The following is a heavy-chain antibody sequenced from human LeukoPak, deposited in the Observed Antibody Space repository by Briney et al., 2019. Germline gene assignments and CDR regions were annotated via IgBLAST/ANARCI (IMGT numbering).Heavy chain of an antibody. CDR2: ISGSGGRT. CDR1: GFTVSNNYMNWVY. V-gene: IGHV3-23*01. Sequence: PGGSLRLSCAASGFTVSNNYMNWVYMSWVRQAPGKGLEWVSGISGSGGRTYYADSVKGRFTISRDNSKNTLYLQMNSLRAEDTAVYYCAKDLDGQPSWGQGTLVTVSS. D-gene: IGHD5-24*01. J-gene: IGHJ5*02. CDR3: AKDLDGQPS.